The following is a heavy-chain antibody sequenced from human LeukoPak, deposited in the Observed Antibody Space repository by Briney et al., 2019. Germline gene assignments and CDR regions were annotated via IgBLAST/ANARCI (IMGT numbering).Heavy chain of an antibody. Sequence: SETLSLTCTVSGGSISSYYWSWIRQPAGKGLEWIGYIYYSGSTNYNPSLKSRVTISVDTSKNQFSLKLSSVAAADTAVYYCARDPGNWFDPWGQGTLVTVSS. CDR1: GGSISSYY. V-gene: IGHV4-59*01. CDR3: ARDPGNWFDP. CDR2: IYYSGST. J-gene: IGHJ5*02.